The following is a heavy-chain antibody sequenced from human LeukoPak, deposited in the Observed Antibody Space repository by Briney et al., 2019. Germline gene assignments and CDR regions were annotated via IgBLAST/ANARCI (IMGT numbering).Heavy chain of an antibody. CDR3: AKGDIVVVVAAGSGFDY. CDR1: GFTFSSYG. D-gene: IGHD2-15*01. J-gene: IGHJ4*02. V-gene: IGHV3-30*02. Sequence: PGGSLRLSCAASGFTFSSYGMHWVRQAPGKGLEWVAFIRYDGSNKYYADSVKGRLTISRDNSKNTLYLQMNSLRAEDTAVYYCAKGDIVVVVAAGSGFDYWGQGTLVTVSS. CDR2: IRYDGSNK.